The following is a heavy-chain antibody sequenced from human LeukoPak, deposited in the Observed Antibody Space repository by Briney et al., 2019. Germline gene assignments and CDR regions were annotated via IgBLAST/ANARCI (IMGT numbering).Heavy chain of an antibody. V-gene: IGHV1-69*05. J-gene: IGHJ6*03. D-gene: IGHD2-2*01. CDR3: ARAPYCSSTSCRDYYYYMDV. CDR2: IIPIFGTA. Sequence: GASAKVSCKASGGTFSSYAISWVRQAPGQGLEWMGGIIPIFGTANYAQKFQGRVTITTDESTSTAYMELSSLRSEDTAVYYCARAPYCSSTSCRDYYYYMDVWGKGTTVTVSS. CDR1: GGTFSSYA.